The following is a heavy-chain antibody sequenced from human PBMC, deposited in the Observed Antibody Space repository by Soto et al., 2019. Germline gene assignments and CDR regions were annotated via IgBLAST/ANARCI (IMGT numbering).Heavy chain of an antibody. CDR1: GYTFTSYG. V-gene: IGHV1-18*01. CDR3: ARAGEDRYFDWFSPFDY. Sequence: ASVKVSCKASGYTFTSYGISWVRQAPGQGLEWMGWISAYNGNTNYAQKLQGRVTMTTDTSTSTAYMELRSLRSDDTAVYYCARAGEDRYFDWFSPFDYWGQGTLVTVSS. D-gene: IGHD3-9*01. CDR2: ISAYNGNT. J-gene: IGHJ4*02.